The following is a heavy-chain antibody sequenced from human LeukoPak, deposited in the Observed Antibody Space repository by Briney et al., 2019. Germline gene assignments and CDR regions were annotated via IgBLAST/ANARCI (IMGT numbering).Heavy chain of an antibody. Sequence: SVKVSRKASGGTFSSYAISWVRQAPGQGLEWMGGIIPIFGTANYAQKFQGRVTITADESTSTAYMELSSLRSEDTAVYYCARSLYCSSTSCYKRVGEYFQHWGQGTLVTVSS. V-gene: IGHV1-69*13. J-gene: IGHJ1*01. CDR2: IIPIFGTA. CDR3: ARSLYCSSTSCYKRVGEYFQH. D-gene: IGHD2-2*02. CDR1: GGTFSSYA.